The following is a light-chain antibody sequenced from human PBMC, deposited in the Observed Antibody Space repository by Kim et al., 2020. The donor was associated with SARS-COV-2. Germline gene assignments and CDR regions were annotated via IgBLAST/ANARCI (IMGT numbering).Light chain of an antibody. Sequence: VSPGERAPLSGRASQSVSTNLAWYQQIPGQAPRLLIYDASTRATGIPARFSGSGSGTEFTLTISSLQSEDFAVYFCQQYNNWPPYTFGQGTKLEI. CDR1: QSVSTN. J-gene: IGKJ2*01. CDR3: QQYNNWPPYT. V-gene: IGKV3-15*01. CDR2: DAS.